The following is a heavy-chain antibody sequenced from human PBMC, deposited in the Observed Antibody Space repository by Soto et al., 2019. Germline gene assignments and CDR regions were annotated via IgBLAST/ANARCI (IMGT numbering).Heavy chain of an antibody. Sequence: QVQLVESGGGVVQPGRSLRLSCAASGFTFSSYGMHWVRQAPGKGLEWVAVISYDGSNKYYADSVKGRFTISRDNSKNTLCLQMNSLRAEDTAVYYCAKGEPYSGYTRWGQGTLVTVPS. D-gene: IGHD5-12*01. J-gene: IGHJ4*02. V-gene: IGHV3-30*18. CDR1: GFTFSSYG. CDR3: AKGEPYSGYTR. CDR2: ISYDGSNK.